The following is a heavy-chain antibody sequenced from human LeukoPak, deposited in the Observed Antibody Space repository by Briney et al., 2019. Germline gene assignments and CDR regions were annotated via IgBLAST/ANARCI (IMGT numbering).Heavy chain of an antibody. V-gene: IGHV4-34*01. CDR2: INHSGST. CDR1: GGSFSGYY. Sequence: SETLSLTCAVYGGSFSGYYWSWIRQPPGKGLEWIGEINHSGSTNYNPSLKSRVTISVDTSKNQFSLKLSSVTAADTAVYYCARELPMTTVTYYGMDVWGQGTTATVSS. CDR3: ARELPMTTVTYYGMDV. D-gene: IGHD4-17*01. J-gene: IGHJ6*02.